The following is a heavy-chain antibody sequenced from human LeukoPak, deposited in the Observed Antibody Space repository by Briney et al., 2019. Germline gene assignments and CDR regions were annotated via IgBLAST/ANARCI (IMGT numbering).Heavy chain of an antibody. Sequence: PSETLSLTCTVSGGSISSYYWSWIRQSPGKGLEWIGYIYYSGSTNYNPSLKSRVTISVDTSKNQFSLKLSSVTAADTAVYYCARGLVGATYYYYYMDVWGKGTTVTVSS. J-gene: IGHJ6*03. CDR1: GGSISSYY. CDR2: IYYSGST. CDR3: ARGLVGATYYYYYMDV. D-gene: IGHD1-26*01. V-gene: IGHV4-59*01.